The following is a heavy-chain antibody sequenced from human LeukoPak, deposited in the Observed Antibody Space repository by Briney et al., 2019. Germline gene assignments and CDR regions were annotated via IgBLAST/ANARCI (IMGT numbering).Heavy chain of an antibody. J-gene: IGHJ4*02. CDR1: GGSIISTRDH. V-gene: IGHV4-39*01. Sequence: SETLSLTCTVSGGSIISTRDHWDWIRQPPEKGLEWIGSVHYSGTTYYTHNPSLRSRVTISVDTSKNQFSLEVTSVSAADTATYYCARRLHYYDFWGQGTLVTVSS. D-gene: IGHD2-21*02. CDR3: ARRLHYYDF. CDR2: VHYSGTT.